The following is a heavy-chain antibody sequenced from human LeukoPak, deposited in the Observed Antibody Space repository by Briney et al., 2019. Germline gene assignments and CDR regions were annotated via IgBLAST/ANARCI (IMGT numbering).Heavy chain of an antibody. V-gene: IGHV4-34*01. CDR3: ARAYYYGSGSYYALRY. Sequence: SETLSLTCPVYGGSFSGYYWSWIRQPPGKGLEWIGEINHSGSTNYNPSLKSRVTISVDTSKNQFSLKLSSVTAADTAVYYCARAYYYGSGSYYALRYWGQGTLVTVSS. CDR1: GGSFSGYY. J-gene: IGHJ4*02. D-gene: IGHD3-10*01. CDR2: INHSGST.